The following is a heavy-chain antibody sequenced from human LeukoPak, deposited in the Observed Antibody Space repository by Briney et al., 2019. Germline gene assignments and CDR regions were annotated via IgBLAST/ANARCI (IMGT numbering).Heavy chain of an antibody. Sequence: PSETLSLTCTVSGYSISSGYYWGWIRQPPGKGLEWIGSIYHSGSTYYNPSLKSRVTISVDTSKNQFSLKLSSVTAADTAVYYCARGGIAVAALFDYWGQGTLVTVSS. CDR2: IYHSGST. V-gene: IGHV4-38-2*02. J-gene: IGHJ4*02. D-gene: IGHD6-19*01. CDR1: GYSISSGYY. CDR3: ARGGIAVAALFDY.